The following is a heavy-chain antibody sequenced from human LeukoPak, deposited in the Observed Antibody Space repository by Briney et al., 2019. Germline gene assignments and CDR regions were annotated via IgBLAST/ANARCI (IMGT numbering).Heavy chain of an antibody. V-gene: IGHV4-39*07. J-gene: IGHJ4*02. Sequence: SETLSLTCTVSGGSISSSSYYWGWIRQPPGKGLEWIGSIYYSGSTYYNPSLKSRVTISVDTSKNQFSLKLSSVTAADTAVYYCASLALDGTPGYWGQGTLVTVSS. D-gene: IGHD6-13*01. CDR1: GGSISSSSYY. CDR3: ASLALDGTPGY. CDR2: IYYSGST.